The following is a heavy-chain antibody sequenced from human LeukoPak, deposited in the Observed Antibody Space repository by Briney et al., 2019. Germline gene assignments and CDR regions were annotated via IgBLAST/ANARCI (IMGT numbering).Heavy chain of an antibody. CDR1: GYTFTGYY. D-gene: IGHD3-3*01. Sequence: ASVKVSCKASGYTFTGYYMHWVRQAPGQGLEWMGRINPNSGGTNYAQKFQGRVTMTRDTSISTAYMELSSLRSEDTAVYYCARSRNYDFWSGPEGVYFDYWGQGTLVTVSS. CDR3: ARSRNYDFWSGPEGVYFDY. J-gene: IGHJ4*02. CDR2: INPNSGGT. V-gene: IGHV1-2*06.